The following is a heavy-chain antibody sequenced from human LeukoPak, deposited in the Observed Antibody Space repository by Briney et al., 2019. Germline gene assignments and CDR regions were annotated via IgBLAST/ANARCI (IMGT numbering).Heavy chain of an antibody. CDR2: ISGSGGST. Sequence: GGSLRLSCAASGFTFSSYAMSWVRQAPGRGLEWVSAISGSGGSTYYADSVKGRFTISRDNSKNTLYLQMNSLRAEDTAVYYCAKDGVDFWSGYYGTNWGQGTLVTVSS. V-gene: IGHV3-23*01. J-gene: IGHJ4*02. D-gene: IGHD3-3*01. CDR1: GFTFSSYA. CDR3: AKDGVDFWSGYYGTN.